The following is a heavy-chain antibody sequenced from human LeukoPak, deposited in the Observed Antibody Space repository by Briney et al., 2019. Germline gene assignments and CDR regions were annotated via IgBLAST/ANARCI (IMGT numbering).Heavy chain of an antibody. CDR3: ARGYSSLKNFDY. D-gene: IGHD6-13*01. J-gene: IGHJ4*02. V-gene: IGHV1-24*01. CDR1: RYTLTELS. Sequence: ASVKVSCKVSRYTLTELSMHWVRQAPGKGLEWMGGFDPEDGETIYAQKFQGRVTMTEDTSTDTAYMELSSLRSEDTAVYYCARGYSSLKNFDYWGQGTLVTVSS. CDR2: FDPEDGET.